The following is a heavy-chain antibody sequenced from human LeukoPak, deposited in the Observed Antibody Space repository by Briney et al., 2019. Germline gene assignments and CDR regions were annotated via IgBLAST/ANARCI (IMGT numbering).Heavy chain of an antibody. CDR3: ASNTYYDFWSGYSDAFDI. V-gene: IGHV1-2*04. Sequence: ASVKVSCKASGYTFTGYYMHWVRQAPGQGLEWMGWINPNSGGTNYAQKFQGWVTMTRDTSISTAYMELSRLRSDDTAVYYCASNTYYDFWSGYSDAFDIWGQGTMVTVSS. CDR1: GYTFTGYY. J-gene: IGHJ3*02. D-gene: IGHD3-3*01. CDR2: INPNSGGT.